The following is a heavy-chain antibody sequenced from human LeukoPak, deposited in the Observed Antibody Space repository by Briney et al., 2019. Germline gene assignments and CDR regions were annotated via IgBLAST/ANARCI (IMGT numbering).Heavy chain of an antibody. CDR3: ASAHYGDYALGWLYFDL. D-gene: IGHD4-17*01. CDR1: GGSFSGYY. Sequence: SETLSLTCAVYGGSFSGYYWSWIRQPPGKGLEWIGEINHSGSTNYNPSLKSRVTISVDTSKNQFSLKLSSVTAADTAVYYCASAHYGDYALGWLYFDLWGRGTLVTVSS. CDR2: INHSGST. J-gene: IGHJ2*01. V-gene: IGHV4-34*01.